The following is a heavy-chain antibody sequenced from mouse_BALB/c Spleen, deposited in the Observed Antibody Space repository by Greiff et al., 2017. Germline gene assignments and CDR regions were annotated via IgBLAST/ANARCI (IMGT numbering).Heavy chain of an antibody. CDR2: IYPSDSYT. CDR1: GYTFTSYW. CDR3: TRDYYDYDGWFAY. D-gene: IGHD2-4*01. Sequence: VQLQQPGAELVRPGASVKLSCKASGYTFTSYWINWVKQRPGQGLEWIGNIYPSDSYTNYNQKFKDKATLTVDKSSSTAYMQLSSPTSEDSAVYYCTRDYYDYDGWFAYWGQGTLVTVSA. J-gene: IGHJ3*01. V-gene: IGHV1-69*02.